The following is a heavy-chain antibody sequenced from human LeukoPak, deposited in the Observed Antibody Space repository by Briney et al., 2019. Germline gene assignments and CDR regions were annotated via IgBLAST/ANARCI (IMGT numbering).Heavy chain of an antibody. CDR3: ARRDGAYSHPYDY. J-gene: IGHJ4*02. D-gene: IGHD4-23*01. Sequence: GGSLRLSCAASGFTVSSNYRSWVRQAPGKGLEWVSVIYSGGSTYYAASVKCRFTISSANSKNTLYLQMNSRRAEDTAVYYCARRDGAYSHPYDYWGQGTLVTVSS. CDR1: GFTVSSNY. V-gene: IGHV3-53*01. CDR2: IYSGGST.